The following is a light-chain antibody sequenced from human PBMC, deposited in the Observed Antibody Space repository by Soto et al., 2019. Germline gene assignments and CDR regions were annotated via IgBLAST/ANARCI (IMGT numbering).Light chain of an antibody. Sequence: EIVLTQSPGTLSLSQGERATLSCKASQSVSSSYLAWYQQKPGQAPRLLIYGASSRTTGIPDRFSRSGSGKDFTLTIRIMETEDFAVYSCQQYGSSPLTFGGGTKVDTK. CDR3: QQYGSSPLT. CDR2: GAS. J-gene: IGKJ4*01. CDR1: QSVSSSY. V-gene: IGKV3-20*01.